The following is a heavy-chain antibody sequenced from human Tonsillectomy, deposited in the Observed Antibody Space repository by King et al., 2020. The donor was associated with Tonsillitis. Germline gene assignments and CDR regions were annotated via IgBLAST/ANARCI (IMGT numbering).Heavy chain of an antibody. V-gene: IGHV3-23*04. CDR1: GFTFSSYA. CDR2: ISGSGGST. D-gene: IGHD2-15*01. J-gene: IGHJ4*02. CDR3: AKSGYCSGGSCSRPFNY. Sequence: VQLVESGGGLVQPGGSLRLSCAASGFTFSSYAMSWVRQAPGKGLEWVSAISGSGGSTYYADSVKGRFTISRDNSKNTLYLQMNSLRAEDTAVYYCAKSGYCSGGSCSRPFNYWAREPWSPSPQ.